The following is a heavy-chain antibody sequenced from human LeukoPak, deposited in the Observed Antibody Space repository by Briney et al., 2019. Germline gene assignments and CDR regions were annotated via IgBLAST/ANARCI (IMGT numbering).Heavy chain of an antibody. CDR1: GFPFSAYS. Sequence: GALRLSCAASGFPFSAYSMNWVRQAPGQGLEWVSSITSSSSSTYYADSVKGRFTISRDNAKNSLYLQMNILRAEDTAVYFCARFETCQCDDVFDIWGQGTMVTVSS. CDR2: ITSSSSST. V-gene: IGHV3-21*01. CDR3: ARFETCQCDDVFDI. D-gene: IGHD3-9*01. J-gene: IGHJ3*02.